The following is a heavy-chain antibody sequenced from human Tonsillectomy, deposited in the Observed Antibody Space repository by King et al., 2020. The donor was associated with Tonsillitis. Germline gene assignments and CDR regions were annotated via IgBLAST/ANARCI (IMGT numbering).Heavy chain of an antibody. J-gene: IGHJ5*02. CDR2: IVVGSGNT. D-gene: IGHD3-22*01. V-gene: IGHV1-58*02. Sequence: QLVESGPEVKKPGTSVKVSCKASGFIFTSSVMQWVRQARGQRLERIGWIVVGSGNTNYAQRFQERVTITRDMSTSTAYMELSSLRSEDTAVYYCAARNYYDSSGYYNWFDPWGQGTLVTVSS. CDR1: GFIFTSSV. CDR3: AARNYYDSSGYYNWFDP.